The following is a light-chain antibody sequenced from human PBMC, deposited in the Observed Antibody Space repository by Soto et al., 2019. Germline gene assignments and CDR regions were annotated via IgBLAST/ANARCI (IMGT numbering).Light chain of an antibody. CDR1: QSISSW. CDR3: QQYNSYWT. Sequence: DIQMTQSPSTLSASVGDRVTITCRASQSISSWLAWYQRKPGKAPKLLIYDASSLESGVPSRFSGSGSGTEFTLTISSLQPDDFATYYCQQYNSYWTFGQGTXV. CDR2: DAS. V-gene: IGKV1-5*01. J-gene: IGKJ1*01.